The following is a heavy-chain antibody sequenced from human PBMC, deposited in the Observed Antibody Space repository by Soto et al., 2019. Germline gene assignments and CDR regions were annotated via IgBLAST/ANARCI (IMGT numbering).Heavy chain of an antibody. D-gene: IGHD6-19*01. J-gene: IGHJ4*02. V-gene: IGHV3-48*02. CDR3: AEGSSGWYVGY. CDR1: GLTFSSYS. Sequence: GGSLRLSCAASGLTFSSYSMYWVRQAPGKGLEWDSYISSSSSTIYYADSVKGRLTISRDNAKNSLYLKMNSLRDEDTAVYYCAEGSSGWYVGYWGQGTLVTVSS. CDR2: ISSSSSTI.